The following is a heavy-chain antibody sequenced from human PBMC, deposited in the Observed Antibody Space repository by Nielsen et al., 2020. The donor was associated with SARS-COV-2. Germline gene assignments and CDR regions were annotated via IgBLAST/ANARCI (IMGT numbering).Heavy chain of an antibody. J-gene: IGHJ6*02. CDR1: GGTFSSYA. D-gene: IGHD3-22*01. Sequence: SVKVSCKASGGTFSSYAISWVRQAPGQGLEWMGGIIPIFGTANYAQKFQGRVTITADESTSTAYMELSSLRSEDTAVYYCARVTRYYDSSGYSTWVNYYYGMDVWGQGTTVTVSS. V-gene: IGHV1-69*13. CDR2: IIPIFGTA. CDR3: ARVTRYYDSSGYSTWVNYYYGMDV.